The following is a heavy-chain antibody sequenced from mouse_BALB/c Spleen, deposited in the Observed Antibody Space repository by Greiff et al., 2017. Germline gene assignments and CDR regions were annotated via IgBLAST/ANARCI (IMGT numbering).Heavy chain of an antibody. Sequence: QVQLQQSGAELAKPGASVKMSCKASGYTFTSYWMHWVKQRPGQGLEWIGYINPSTGYTEYNQKFKDKATLTADKSSSTAYMQLSSLTSEDSAVYYCARGGNYPYYYAMDYWGQGTSVTVSS. J-gene: IGHJ4*01. CDR1: GYTFTSYW. CDR3: ARGGNYPYYYAMDY. D-gene: IGHD2-1*01. V-gene: IGHV1-7*01. CDR2: INPSTGYT.